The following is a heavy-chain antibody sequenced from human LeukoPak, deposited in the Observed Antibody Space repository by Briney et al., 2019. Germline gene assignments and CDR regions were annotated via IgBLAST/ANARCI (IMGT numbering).Heavy chain of an antibody. Sequence: GGSLRLSCAASGFTFSSYDMQWVRHARGKGLEWVSAIGTAGDTYYPGSVKGRFTISRENAKNSLYLQMNSLRAGHTAVYYCARVGSGAPDYWGQGTLVTVSS. J-gene: IGHJ4*02. CDR3: ARVGSGAPDY. D-gene: IGHD3-10*01. CDR1: GFTFSSYD. CDR2: IGTAGDT. V-gene: IGHV3-13*01.